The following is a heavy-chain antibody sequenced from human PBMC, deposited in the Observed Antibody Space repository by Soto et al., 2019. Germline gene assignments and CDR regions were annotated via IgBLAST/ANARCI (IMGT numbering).Heavy chain of an antibody. CDR1: GYSFISYW. CDR2: IYPGDSDT. CDR3: ARTSAAGKYCDGMDV. Sequence: ESLKISCKGSGYSFISYWVGWVRQMPGKGLEWMGIIYPGDSDTRYSPSFQGQVTISADKSISTAYLQWSSLKASDTAMYYCARTSAAGKYCDGMDVWGQGTTVTVSS. D-gene: IGHD6-13*01. V-gene: IGHV5-51*01. J-gene: IGHJ6*02.